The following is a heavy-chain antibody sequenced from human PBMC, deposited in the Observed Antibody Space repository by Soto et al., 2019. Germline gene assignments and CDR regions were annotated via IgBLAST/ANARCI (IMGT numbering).Heavy chain of an antibody. J-gene: IGHJ6*03. D-gene: IGHD3-10*01. CDR3: ARIGSRYYYYMDV. Sequence: GGSPRLSCAASGFTFSSYAMHWVRQDPGKGLEYVSAISSNGGSTYYANSVKGRFTISRDNSKNTLYLQMGSLRAEDMAVYYCARIGSRYYYYMDVWGKGTTVTVSS. CDR1: GFTFSSYA. CDR2: ISSNGGST. V-gene: IGHV3-64*01.